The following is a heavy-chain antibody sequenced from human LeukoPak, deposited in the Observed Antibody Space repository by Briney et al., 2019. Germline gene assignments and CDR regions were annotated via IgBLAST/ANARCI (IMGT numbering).Heavy chain of an antibody. CDR2: IGNTGRTI. CDR3: VRGDRYFFDY. CDR1: GFRLSSYE. Sequence: GGSLRLSCAASGFRLSSYEMNWVRQAPGRGLEWVSYIGNTGRTIYYVDSVKGRFTVSRDNAKNSLYLQMNSLRAEDTAIYYCVRGDRYFFDYWGQGTLVTVSS. J-gene: IGHJ4*02. V-gene: IGHV3-48*03. D-gene: IGHD1-14*01.